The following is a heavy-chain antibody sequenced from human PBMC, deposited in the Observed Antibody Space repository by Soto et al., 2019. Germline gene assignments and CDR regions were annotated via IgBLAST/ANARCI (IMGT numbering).Heavy chain of an antibody. CDR2: IYHSGST. J-gene: IGHJ6*04. V-gene: IGHV4-4*02. CDR3: ARDPGGGWYDYGMDV. Sequence: QVQLQESGPGLVKPSGTLSLTCAVSGGSISSSNWWSWVRQPPGKGLEWIGEIYHSGSTHYNPSLTSGVTIAVDKPQSRFSLRLSSVTAANTAVYYGARDPGGGWYDYGMDVWGDGNTVAVCS. D-gene: IGHD6-19*01. CDR1: GGSISSSNW.